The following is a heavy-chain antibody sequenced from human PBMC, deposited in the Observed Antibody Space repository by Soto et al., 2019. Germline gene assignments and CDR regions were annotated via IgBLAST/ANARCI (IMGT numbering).Heavy chain of an antibody. CDR1: GFTFSSYA. Sequence: GGSLRLSCAASGFTFSSYAMSWVRQAPGKGLEWVSAISDSGGSTYYADSVKGRFTISRDNSKNTLYLQMNSLRAEDTAVYYCAKDFKDVLLWFGELEGNNWFDPWGQGTLVTVSS. D-gene: IGHD3-10*01. J-gene: IGHJ5*02. CDR3: AKDFKDVLLWFGELEGNNWFDP. CDR2: ISDSGGST. V-gene: IGHV3-23*01.